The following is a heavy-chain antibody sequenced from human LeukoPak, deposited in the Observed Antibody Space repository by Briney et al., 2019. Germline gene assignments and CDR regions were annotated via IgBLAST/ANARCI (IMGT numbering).Heavy chain of an antibody. CDR2: INPSGGST. J-gene: IGHJ4*02. CDR3: ATDTWWLGGHDNI. CDR1: GYTFTSYY. Sequence: ASVKVSCKASGYTFTSYYMHWVRQAPGQGLEWMGIINPSGGSTSYAQKFQGRVTMTEDTSTDTAYMELSSLRSEDTAVYYCATDTWWLGGHDNIWGQGTLVTVSS. V-gene: IGHV1-46*01. D-gene: IGHD5-12*01.